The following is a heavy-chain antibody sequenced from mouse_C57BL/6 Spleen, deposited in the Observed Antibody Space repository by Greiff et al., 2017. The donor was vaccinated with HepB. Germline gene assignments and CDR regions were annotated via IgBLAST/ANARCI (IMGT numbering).Heavy chain of an antibody. V-gene: IGHV1-15*01. CDR2: IDPETGGT. CDR1: GYTFTDYE. J-gene: IGHJ1*03. CDR3: TCSTIREENWDFDV. D-gene: IGHD2-1*01. Sequence: QVQLQQSGAELVRPGASVTLSCKASGYTFTDYEMHWVKQTPVHGLEWIGAIDPETGGTAYNQKFKGKAILTADKSSSTAYMELRSLTSEDSAVYYCTCSTIREENWDFDVWGTGTTVTVSS.